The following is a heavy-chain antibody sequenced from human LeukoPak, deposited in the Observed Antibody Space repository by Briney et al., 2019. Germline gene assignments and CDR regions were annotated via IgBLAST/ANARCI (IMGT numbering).Heavy chain of an antibody. Sequence: GRSLRLPCTASGFTFSSYTMNWVRQAPGKGLEWVSSISSGSGYIYYADSVKGRFTISRDNAKDSLYLQMNSLRAEDTAVYYCARDSGGTGYYWYFDLWGRGTLVSVSS. CDR1: GFTFSSYT. V-gene: IGHV3-21*01. J-gene: IGHJ2*01. CDR2: ISSGSGYI. CDR3: ARDSGGTGYYWYFDL. D-gene: IGHD2-15*01.